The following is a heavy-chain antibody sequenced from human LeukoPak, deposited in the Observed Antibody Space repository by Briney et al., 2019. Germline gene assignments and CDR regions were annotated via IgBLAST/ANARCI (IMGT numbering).Heavy chain of an antibody. CDR2: IYYSGST. CDR3: AIDRMRAFYYYDSSGDHDAFDI. V-gene: IGHV4-59*01. D-gene: IGHD3-22*01. CDR1: GGSISSYY. J-gene: IGHJ3*02. Sequence: SETLSLTCTVSGGSISSYYWSWIRQPPGKGLEWIGYIYYSGSTNYNPSLKSRVTISVDTSKNQFSLKLNSVTAADTAVYYCAIDRMRAFYYYDSSGDHDAFDIWGQGTMVTVSS.